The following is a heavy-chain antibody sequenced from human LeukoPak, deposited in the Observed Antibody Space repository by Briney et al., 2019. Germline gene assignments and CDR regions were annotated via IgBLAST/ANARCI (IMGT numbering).Heavy chain of an antibody. CDR3: ASDSYSSIFYY. J-gene: IGHJ4*02. Sequence: SETLSLTYAVYGESFSGHYWSWNWSWIRQPPGKGLEWIGEINHSGTINYKPSLKSRVTISVDMSKNQFSLKMSSVTAADTAVYYCASDSYSSIFYYWGQGTLVTVSS. V-gene: IGHV4-34*01. D-gene: IGHD6-13*01. CDR2: INHSGTI. CDR1: GESFSGHY.